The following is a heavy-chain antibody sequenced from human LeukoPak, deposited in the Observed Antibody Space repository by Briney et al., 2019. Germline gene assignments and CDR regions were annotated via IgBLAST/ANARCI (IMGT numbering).Heavy chain of an antibody. Sequence: PSETLSLTCTVSGGSISSYYWSWIRQPPGKGLEWIGYIYYSGSTNYNPSLKSRVTISVDTSKNQFSLKLSSVTAADTAVYYCARVSEAGHADPYFDYWGQGTLVTVSS. J-gene: IGHJ4*02. CDR1: GGSISSYY. CDR3: ARVSEAGHADPYFDY. V-gene: IGHV4-59*01. CDR2: IYYSGST. D-gene: IGHD6-19*01.